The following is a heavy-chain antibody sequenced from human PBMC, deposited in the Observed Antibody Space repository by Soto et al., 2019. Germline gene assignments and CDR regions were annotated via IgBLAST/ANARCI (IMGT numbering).Heavy chain of an antibody. CDR3: ARLYGSSLFDY. J-gene: IGHJ4*02. CDR2: IYYSVST. D-gene: IGHD6-6*01. V-gene: IGHV4-39*01. CDR1: GGSISSSSYY. Sequence: QLQLQESGPGLVKPSETLSLTCTVSGGSISSSSYYWGWIRQPPGKGLEWIGTIYYSVSTYYNPSLQSRVTLSVDTSKNQFSLKLSSVTAADPAVYYCARLYGSSLFDYWGQGTLVTVSS.